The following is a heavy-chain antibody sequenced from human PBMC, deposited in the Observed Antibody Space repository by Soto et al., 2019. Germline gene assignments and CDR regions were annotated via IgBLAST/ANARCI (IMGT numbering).Heavy chain of an antibody. V-gene: IGHV1-18*04. CDR1: GYTFTSYG. J-gene: IGHJ4*02. D-gene: IGHD3-10*02. CDR2: ISAYNGST. CDR3: ARSYVTSRPIDF. Sequence: ASVKVSCKASGYTFTSYGISWVRQAPGQGLEWMGWISAYNGSTNYARKFQGRVTMTSDTSTSTVYMEMSSLRSEDTAMYYCARSYVTSRPIDFWGQGTLVTVSS.